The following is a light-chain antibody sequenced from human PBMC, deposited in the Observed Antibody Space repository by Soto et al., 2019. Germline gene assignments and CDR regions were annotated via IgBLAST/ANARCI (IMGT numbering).Light chain of an antibody. CDR2: GNN. V-gene: IGLV1-40*01. Sequence: QSVLTQPPSVSGAPGQRVTISCTGSSSNIGAGYDVHWYQQLPGTAPKLLLFGNNNRPSGVPDRFSGSKSVTSASLAITGLQAEDEGDYYCQSYDSSLRSWVFGGGTKVTVL. CDR1: SSNIGAGYD. J-gene: IGLJ3*02. CDR3: QSYDSSLRSWV.